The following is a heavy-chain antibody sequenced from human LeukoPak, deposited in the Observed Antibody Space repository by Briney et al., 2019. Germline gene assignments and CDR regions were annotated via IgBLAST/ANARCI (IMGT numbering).Heavy chain of an antibody. CDR2: ISGSGGST. V-gene: IGHV3-23*01. D-gene: IGHD6-19*01. J-gene: IGHJ3*02. CDR3: AKVYSSGCYSVPARRPDAFDI. CDR1: GFTFSSYA. Sequence: GGSLRLSCAASGFTFSSYAMSWVRQAPGKGLEWVSAISGSGGSTYYADSVKGRFTISRDNSKNTLYLQMNSLRAEDTAVYYCAKVYSSGCYSVPARRPDAFDIWGQGTMVTVSS.